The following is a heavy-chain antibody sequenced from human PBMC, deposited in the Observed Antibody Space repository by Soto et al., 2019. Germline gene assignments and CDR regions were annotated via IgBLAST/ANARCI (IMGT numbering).Heavy chain of an antibody. Sequence: EVQLVESGGGLVQPGGSLRLSCTASGFTFSTYWMSWVRQAPGMGLEWVANIGEDGSEKYYVDFVKVRFTISRDNAKNSLYLQMNSLRADDTAVYYCARGSGGHNYYYGMDVWGQGTTVTVSS. CDR2: IGEDGSEK. D-gene: IGHD2-15*01. CDR3: ARGSGGHNYYYGMDV. V-gene: IGHV3-7*03. CDR1: GFTFSTYW. J-gene: IGHJ6*02.